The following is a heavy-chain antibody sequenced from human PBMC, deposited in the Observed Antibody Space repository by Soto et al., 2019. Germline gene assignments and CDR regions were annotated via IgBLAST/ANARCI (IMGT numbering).Heavy chain of an antibody. CDR3: ARVWTGMGLGERPFDI. CDR2: ISAYNGNT. D-gene: IGHD3-10*01. J-gene: IGHJ3*02. CDR1: GYTFTSYG. Sequence: QVQLVQSGAEVKKPGASVKVSCKASGYTFTSYGISWVRQAPGQGLEWMGWISAYNGNTDYAQKLQGRVTMTTDTSTSTAYMELRSLRSDDTAVYYCARVWTGMGLGERPFDIWGQGTMVTVSS. V-gene: IGHV1-18*01.